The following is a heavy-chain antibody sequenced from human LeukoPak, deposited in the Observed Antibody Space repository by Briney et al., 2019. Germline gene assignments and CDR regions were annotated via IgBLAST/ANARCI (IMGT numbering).Heavy chain of an antibody. CDR1: GYTFTSYG. Sequence: GASVKVSCKASGYTFTSYGISWVRQAPGQGLGWMGWISAYNGNTNYAQKLQGRVTMTTDTSTSTAYMELRSLRSDDTAVYYCARDVGYCSSTSCYYWFDPWGQGTLVTVSS. CDR3: ARDVGYCSSTSCYYWFDP. V-gene: IGHV1-18*01. J-gene: IGHJ5*02. D-gene: IGHD2-2*01. CDR2: ISAYNGNT.